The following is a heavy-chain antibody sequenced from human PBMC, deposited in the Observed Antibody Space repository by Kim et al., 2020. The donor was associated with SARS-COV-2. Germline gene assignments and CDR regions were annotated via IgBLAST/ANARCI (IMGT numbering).Heavy chain of an antibody. CDR1: GFTFSAYN. Sequence: GGSLRLSCAASGFTFSAYNMKWVRQAPGKGLEWVSFISGSSSTKYYADSVKGRFTISRDNAKNLLYLQMNSLRDEDTAVYYCARYSGADTYWGQGTLVTVSS. D-gene: IGHD5-12*01. V-gene: IGHV3-48*02. CDR2: ISGSSSTK. CDR3: ARYSGADTY. J-gene: IGHJ4*02.